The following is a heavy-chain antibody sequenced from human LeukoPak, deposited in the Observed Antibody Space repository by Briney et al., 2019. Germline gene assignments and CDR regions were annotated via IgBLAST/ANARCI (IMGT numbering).Heavy chain of an antibody. J-gene: IGHJ4*02. V-gene: IGHV1-18*01. CDR2: ISTYSGNT. CDR1: GGTFSGYA. D-gene: IGHD2-21*02. Sequence: ASVKVSCKASGGTFSGYAISWVRQAPGQGLEWMGWISTYSGNTNYAQKLQGRITMTIETSTSTAYTELRSLRSDDTAVYYCARGGSRVVTYGNFDYWGQGTLVTVSS. CDR3: ARGGSRVVTYGNFDY.